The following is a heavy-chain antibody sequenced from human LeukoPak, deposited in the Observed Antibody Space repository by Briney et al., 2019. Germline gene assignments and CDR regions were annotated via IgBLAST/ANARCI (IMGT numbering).Heavy chain of an antibody. CDR3: ARDLDI. Sequence: PSQTLSLTCTVSGGSISSGSYYWSWIRQPAGKGLEWIGRIYTSGSTNYNPSLKSRVTISVDMSKNQFSLKLSSVTAADTAVYYCARDLDIWGQGTLVTVSS. D-gene: IGHD2-2*03. J-gene: IGHJ4*02. CDR1: GGSISSGSYY. V-gene: IGHV4-61*02. CDR2: IYTSGST.